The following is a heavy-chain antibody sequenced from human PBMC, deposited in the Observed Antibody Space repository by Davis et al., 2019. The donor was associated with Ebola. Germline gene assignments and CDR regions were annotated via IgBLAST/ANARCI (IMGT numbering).Heavy chain of an antibody. Sequence: GESLKISCAASGFTFSYCAMNWVRQAPGKGLEWVAVLSCEGTKTYYADSLRGRFTISRDNAKNSLYLQMNSLRAEDTAVYYCARRADYWGQGTLVTVSS. CDR3: ARRADY. V-gene: IGHV3-30*04. J-gene: IGHJ4*02. CDR1: GFTFSYCA. CDR2: LSCEGTKT.